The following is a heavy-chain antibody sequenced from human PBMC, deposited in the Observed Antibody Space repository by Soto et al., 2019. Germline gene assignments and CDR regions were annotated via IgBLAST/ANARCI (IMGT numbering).Heavy chain of an antibody. CDR2: INGDGSEK. J-gene: IGHJ4*02. CDR3: ATVGGGSLDS. D-gene: IGHD2-15*01. CDR1: GFRFSLFW. V-gene: IGHV3-7*03. Sequence: WGSLRLSCAASGFRFSLFWMSWVRQTPGKGLEWVANINGDGSEKFFADSVKGRCTISRDNAKNSRSLQMNSLTADYTAVYYCATVGGGSLDSWGQGPLVTVSS.